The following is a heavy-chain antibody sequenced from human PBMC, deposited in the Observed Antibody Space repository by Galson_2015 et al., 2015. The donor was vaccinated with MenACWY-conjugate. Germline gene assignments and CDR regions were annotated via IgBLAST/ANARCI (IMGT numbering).Heavy chain of an antibody. Sequence: SLRISCAASGFTFSSYNMHWVRQAPGKGLQWVSSISSYSTYIYYEDSLKGRFPISRDNAKNTLFLQMNSLRPEDTAVYYCAGFDFSNNVDNWGQGTLVTFSS. CDR2: ISSYSTYI. D-gene: IGHD1/OR15-1a*01. J-gene: IGHJ4*02. CDR1: GFTFSSYN. CDR3: AGFDFSNNVDN. V-gene: IGHV3-21*01.